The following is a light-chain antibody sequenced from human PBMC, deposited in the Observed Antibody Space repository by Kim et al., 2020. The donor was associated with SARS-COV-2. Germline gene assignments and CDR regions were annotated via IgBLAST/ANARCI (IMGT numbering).Light chain of an antibody. CDR1: QSISGF. CDR2: AAS. CDR3: QQSYDTPYT. J-gene: IGKJ2*01. V-gene: IGKV1-39*01. Sequence: SASVGDRVTITCRASQSISGFFSWYQQKPGKAPNLLIYAASSLQRGVPSRFSGSGSGTDFTLTISSLQPEDSATYYCQQSYDTPYTFGQGTKLEIK.